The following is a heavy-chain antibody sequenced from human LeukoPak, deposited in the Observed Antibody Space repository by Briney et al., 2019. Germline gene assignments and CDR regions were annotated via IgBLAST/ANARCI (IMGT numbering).Heavy chain of an antibody. V-gene: IGHV3-30*03. CDR2: ISY. D-gene: IGHD3-16*01. CDR1: GFTFSSYG. CDR3: ALRGGEFDY. J-gene: IGHJ4*02. Sequence: GRSLRLSCAPSGFTFSSYGMHWVRQAPGKGLEWVAVISYYADSVKGRFTISRDNSKNTLYLQMNSLRAEDTAVYYCALRGGEFDYWGQGTLVTVSS.